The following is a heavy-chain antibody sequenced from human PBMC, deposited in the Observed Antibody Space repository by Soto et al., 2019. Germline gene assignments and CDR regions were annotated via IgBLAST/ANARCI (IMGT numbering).Heavy chain of an antibody. V-gene: IGHV3-33*01. Sequence: PGGSLRLSFAASGFTFSSYGMHWVRQAPGKGLEWVAVIWYDGSNKYYADSVKGRFTISRDNSKNTLYLQMNSLRAEDTAVYYCASYGDYLLGTRDYWGQGTLVTVSS. J-gene: IGHJ4*02. D-gene: IGHD4-17*01. CDR2: IWYDGSNK. CDR3: ASYGDYLLGTRDY. CDR1: GFTFSSYG.